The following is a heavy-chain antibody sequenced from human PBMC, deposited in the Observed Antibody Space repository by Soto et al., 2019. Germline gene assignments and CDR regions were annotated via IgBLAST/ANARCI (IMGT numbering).Heavy chain of an antibody. J-gene: IGHJ4*02. CDR2: ISGSGGST. Sequence: PGGSLRLSCAASGFTFSSYAMSWVRQAPGKGLEWVSAISGSGGSTYFADSVKGRFTISRDNSKNTLYMQMNSLRAEDTAVYYCAFGSHHYYDSSGYLDYWGQGTLVTVSS. V-gene: IGHV3-23*01. CDR3: AFGSHHYYDSSGYLDY. D-gene: IGHD3-22*01. CDR1: GFTFSSYA.